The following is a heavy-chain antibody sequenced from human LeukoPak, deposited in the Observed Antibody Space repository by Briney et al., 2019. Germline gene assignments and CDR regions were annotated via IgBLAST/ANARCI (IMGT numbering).Heavy chain of an antibody. CDR3: ARTYYDILTGYNPYFDY. J-gene: IGHJ4*02. Sequence: PGRSLRLSCAASGFTFDDYAMHWVRQAPGKGLEWVSGISWNSGSIGYADSVKGRFTISRDNAKNFLYLQMNSLRAEDTAVYYCARTYYDILTGYNPYFDYWGQGILVTVSS. CDR1: GFTFDDYA. D-gene: IGHD3-9*01. CDR2: ISWNSGSI. V-gene: IGHV3-9*01.